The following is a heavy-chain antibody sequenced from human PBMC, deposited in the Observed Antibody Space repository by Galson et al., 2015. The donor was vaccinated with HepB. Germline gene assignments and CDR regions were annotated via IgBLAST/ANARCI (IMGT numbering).Heavy chain of an antibody. D-gene: IGHD4-17*01. J-gene: IGHJ4*02. CDR2: INPNSGGT. CDR1: GYTFTGYY. CDR3: ARGHHSGDYGDFAGGY. Sequence: SVKVSCKASGYTFTGYYMHWVRQAPGQGLEWMGRINPNSGGTNYAQKFQGRVTMTRDTSISTAYMELSRLRSDDTAVYYCARGHHSGDYGDFAGGYWGQGTLVTVSS. V-gene: IGHV1-2*06.